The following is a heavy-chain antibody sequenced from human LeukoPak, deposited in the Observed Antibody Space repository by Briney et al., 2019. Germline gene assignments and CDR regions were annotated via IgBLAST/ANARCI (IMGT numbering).Heavy chain of an antibody. V-gene: IGHV1-8*01. D-gene: IGHD3-10*01. J-gene: IGHJ6*03. CDR3: ARHSIMVRGVTPYYMDV. Sequence: GASVKVSCKASGYTFTSYDINWVRQATGQGLEWMGWMNPNSGNTGYAQKFQGRVTMTRNTSISTAYMELSSLRSEDTAVYYCARHSIMVRGVTPYYMDVWGKGTTVTISS. CDR2: MNPNSGNT. CDR1: GYTFTSYD.